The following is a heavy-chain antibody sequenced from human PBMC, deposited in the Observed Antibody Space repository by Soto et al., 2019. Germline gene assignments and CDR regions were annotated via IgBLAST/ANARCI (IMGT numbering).Heavy chain of an antibody. V-gene: IGHV3-23*01. CDR1: GFTFSSYA. J-gene: IGHJ4*02. D-gene: IGHD3-16*01. CDR3: AKVGLRLGGDY. Sequence: EVQLLESGGGLVQPGGSLRLSCAASGFTFSSYAMSWVRQAPGKGLEWVSTSGSGGTTYYADSVKGRFSISRDNSKNTLYLQMNSLRDEDTAVYYCAKVGLRLGGDYWGQGTLVTVSS. CDR2: SGSGGTT.